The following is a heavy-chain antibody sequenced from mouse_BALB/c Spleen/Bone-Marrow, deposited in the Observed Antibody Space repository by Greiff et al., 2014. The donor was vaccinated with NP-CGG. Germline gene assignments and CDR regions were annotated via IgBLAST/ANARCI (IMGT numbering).Heavy chain of an antibody. Sequence: EVKLVESGGGLVKPGGSLKLSCEASGITVSSYAMSWVRQTPEERLEWVASIGSGGRKHYPDSVEGRLTISRDNARNILYLQVSSLRSEDTAMYYCARGGMTPFDFWGQGITLTVSS. J-gene: IGHJ2*01. D-gene: IGHD2-13*01. CDR3: ARGGMTPFDF. CDR2: IGSGGRK. CDR1: GITVSSYA. V-gene: IGHV5-6-5*01.